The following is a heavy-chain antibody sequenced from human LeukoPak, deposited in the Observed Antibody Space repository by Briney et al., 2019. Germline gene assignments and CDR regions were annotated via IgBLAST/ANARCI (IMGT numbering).Heavy chain of an antibody. CDR2: ISGSGGST. Sequence: PGGSLRLSCAASGFTFSSYWMHWVRQAPGKGLEWVSAISGSGGSTYYADSVKGRFTISRDNSKNTLYLQMNSLRAEDTAVYYCAKYGRSRIQLLRRYWYFDLWGRGTLVTVSS. CDR3: AKYGRSRIQLLRRYWYFDL. CDR1: GFTFSSYW. V-gene: IGHV3-23*01. D-gene: IGHD5-18*01. J-gene: IGHJ2*01.